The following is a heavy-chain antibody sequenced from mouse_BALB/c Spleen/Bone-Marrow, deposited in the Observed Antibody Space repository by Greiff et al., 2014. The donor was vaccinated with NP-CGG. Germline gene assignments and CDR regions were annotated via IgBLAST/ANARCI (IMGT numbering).Heavy chain of an antibody. CDR3: TRRRGNYYYFDY. J-gene: IGHJ2*01. CDR1: GYTFTSYW. CDR2: IYPGSGST. D-gene: IGHD2-1*01. Sequence: LKESGSELVRPGASVKLSCKASGYTFTSYWMHWVEQRPGQGLEWIGNIYPGSGSTNYDEKFKSKATLTVDTSSSTAYMQLSSLTSEDSAVYYCTRRRGNYYYFDYWGQGTTLTVSS. V-gene: IGHV1S22*01.